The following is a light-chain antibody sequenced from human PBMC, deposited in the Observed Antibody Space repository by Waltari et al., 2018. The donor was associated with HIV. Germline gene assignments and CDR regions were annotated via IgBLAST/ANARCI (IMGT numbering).Light chain of an antibody. J-gene: IGLJ2*01. CDR1: SSNIGAGYD. CDR3: QSYDSSLSGWVV. CDR2: GTN. V-gene: IGLV1-40*01. Sequence: QSVLTQPPSVSGAPGQRVTISCTGSSSNIGAGYDVHWYQQLPGTAPTRPVYGTNNRPSGVPDRFSGSKSGTSASLAITGLQAEDEAEYYCQSYDSSLSGWVVFGGGTKVTVL.